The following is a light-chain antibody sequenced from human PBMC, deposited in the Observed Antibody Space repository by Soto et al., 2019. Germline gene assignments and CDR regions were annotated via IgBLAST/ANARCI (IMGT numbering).Light chain of an antibody. J-gene: IGKJ5*01. Sequence: DIQMTQSQSSLSASVGDRVTITCRASQSITRFLNWYQQKPGKAPKLLIYAASSLQSGVPSRFSGSGSGTDFTLTISSLQPEDFATYYCQQNYSPPPITFGQGTRLEIK. CDR3: QQNYSPPPIT. CDR2: AAS. V-gene: IGKV1-39*01. CDR1: QSITRF.